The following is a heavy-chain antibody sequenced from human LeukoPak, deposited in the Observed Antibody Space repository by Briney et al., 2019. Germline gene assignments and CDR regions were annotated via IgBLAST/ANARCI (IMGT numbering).Heavy chain of an antibody. CDR3: ASVTTTIWRHSDY. J-gene: IGHJ4*02. D-gene: IGHD4-17*01. V-gene: IGHV3-72*01. Sequence: GGSLRLSCAASGFTFSDHYMDWVRQAPGKGLEWVGRTRDKPHSYTTEYAPYVKGRFTISTDHSKNLLYLQMNSLITEDTAVYYCASVTTTIWRHSDYWGQGTLVTVSS. CDR2: TRDKPHSYTT. CDR1: GFTFSDHY.